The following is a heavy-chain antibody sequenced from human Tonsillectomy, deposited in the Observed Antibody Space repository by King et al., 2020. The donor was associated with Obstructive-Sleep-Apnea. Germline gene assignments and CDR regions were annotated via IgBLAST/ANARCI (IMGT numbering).Heavy chain of an antibody. D-gene: IGHD3-22*01. V-gene: IGHV3-23*04. CDR1: GFTLSTYP. CDR2: ITNSGGST. CDR3: AKAHPPPTYYCDSGGYYPYYYFYGMDV. J-gene: IGHJ6*02. Sequence: VQLVESGGGLVQPGGSLRLSCVASGFTLSTYPMNWVRQAPGMGLEWVSSITNSGGSTYYADSVKGRFTISRDNTKNTLYLQMSSLRTEDTAVYYCAKAHPPPTYYCDSGGYYPYYYFYGMDVWGHGTTVTVSS.